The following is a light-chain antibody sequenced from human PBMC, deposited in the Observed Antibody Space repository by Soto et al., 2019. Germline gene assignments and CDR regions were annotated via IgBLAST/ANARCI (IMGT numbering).Light chain of an antibody. CDR3: GTWDSSLSAVV. J-gene: IGLJ2*01. CDR1: SSNIGNNY. Sequence: QSVLTQPPSVSAAPGQKVTISCSGSSSNIGNNYVSWYQQLTGTAPKLLIYDNNKRPSGIPDRFSGSKSCTSATLGITGLQTGDEDDYYFGTWDSSLSAVVFGGGTKLTVL. CDR2: DNN. V-gene: IGLV1-51*01.